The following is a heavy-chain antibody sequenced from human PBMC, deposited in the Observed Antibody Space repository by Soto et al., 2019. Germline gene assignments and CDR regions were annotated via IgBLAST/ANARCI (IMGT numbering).Heavy chain of an antibody. CDR2: IWYDGSNK. D-gene: IGHD2-2*01. J-gene: IGHJ4*02. Sequence: QVQLVESGGGVVQPGRSLRLSCAASGFTFSSYGMHWVRHAPGKGLEWVAVIWYDGSNKYYADSVKGRFTISRDNSKNTLDLQMNSLRAEDTAVYYCARGTDEGNNFDDWGQGTLVTVSS. CDR1: GFTFSSYG. CDR3: ARGTDEGNNFDD. V-gene: IGHV3-33*01.